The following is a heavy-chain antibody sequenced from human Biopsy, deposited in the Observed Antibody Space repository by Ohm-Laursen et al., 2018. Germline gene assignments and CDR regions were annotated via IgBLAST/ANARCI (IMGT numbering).Heavy chain of an antibody. CDR2: VYYTGST. Sequence: TLSLTCTVSGDSISSYYWSWVRQPPGKGLEWIGYVYYTGSTDYNPSLQSRVTISVDTSKNHFSLRLRSVTPADTAIYYCARDRGYYSDRTVPGYFDLWGRGTLVTVSS. J-gene: IGHJ2*01. V-gene: IGHV4-59*01. CDR1: GDSISSYY. D-gene: IGHD3-22*01. CDR3: ARDRGYYSDRTVPGYFDL.